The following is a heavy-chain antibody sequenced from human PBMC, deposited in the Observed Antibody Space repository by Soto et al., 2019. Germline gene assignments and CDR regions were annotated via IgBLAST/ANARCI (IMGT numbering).Heavy chain of an antibody. J-gene: IGHJ6*02. CDR2: ISAYNGNT. CDR3: ARGGSGSHVGNYYYYGMDG. CDR1: GYTFSSYH. V-gene: IGHV1-18*01. Sequence: ASVKVSCKASGYTFSSYHISWVRQAPGQGLEWMGWISAYNGNTNYAQKLQGRVTMTTDTSTSTAYMELRSLRSEDTAVYYCARGGSGSHVGNYYYYGMDGWGQGTTVTVSS. D-gene: IGHD3-10*01.